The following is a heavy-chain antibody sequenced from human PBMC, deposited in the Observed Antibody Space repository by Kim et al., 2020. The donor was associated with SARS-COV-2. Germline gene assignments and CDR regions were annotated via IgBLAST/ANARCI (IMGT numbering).Heavy chain of an antibody. V-gene: IGHV4-39*07. CDR3: ARISSGYYSDY. CDR1: GGSISSSSYY. Sequence: SETLSLTCTVSGGSISSSSYYWGWIRQPPGKGLEWIGSIYYSGSTYYNPSLKSRVTISVDTSKNQFSLKLSSVTAADTAVYYCARISSGYYSDYWGQGTLVTVSS. D-gene: IGHD3-22*01. J-gene: IGHJ4*02. CDR2: IYYSGST.